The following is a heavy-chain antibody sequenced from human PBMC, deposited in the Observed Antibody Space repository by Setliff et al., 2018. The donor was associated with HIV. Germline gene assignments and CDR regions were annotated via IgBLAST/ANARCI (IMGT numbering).Heavy chain of an antibody. CDR3: AREKKDGDTGVGGFDM. D-gene: IGHD2-8*01. CDR2: ISYNGRAY. V-gene: IGHV3-30*04. J-gene: IGHJ3*02. Sequence: GGSLRLSCVASGFRFSDYALHWVRQAPGKGLEWVAVISYNGRAYHYADAVKGRFTISRDNSKNMLALHMNSLRGEDTAVYYCAREKKDGDTGVGGFDMWGQGTMVTVSS. CDR1: GFRFSDYA.